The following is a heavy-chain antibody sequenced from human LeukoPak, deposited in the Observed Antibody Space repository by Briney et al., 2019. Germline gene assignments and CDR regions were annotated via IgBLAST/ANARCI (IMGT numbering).Heavy chain of an antibody. J-gene: IGHJ4*02. CDR2: IYYSGNT. D-gene: IGHD2-2*01. CDR1: GGSISSAY. V-gene: IGHV4-59*08. Sequence: SETLSLTCTVSGGSISSAYWSWIRQPPGKGLEWIGYIYYSGNTNYNPSLKSRVTISVDTPKNQFSLNLNSVTAADTAVYYCARSYCSSTTCYPYFDYWGQGTLVTVSS. CDR3: ARSYCSSTTCYPYFDY.